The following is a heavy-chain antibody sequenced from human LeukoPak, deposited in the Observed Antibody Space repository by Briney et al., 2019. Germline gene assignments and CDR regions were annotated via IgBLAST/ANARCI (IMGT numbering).Heavy chain of an antibody. D-gene: IGHD5-24*01. V-gene: IGHV3-11*04. CDR1: GFTFSDYY. CDR3: ARDLAITPMATIRNEGYFDY. Sequence: PGGSLRLSCAASGFTFSDYYMSWIRQAPGKGLEWVSYISSSGSTIYYADSVKGRFTISRDNAKNSLYLQMNSLRAEDTAVYYCARDLAITPMATIRNEGYFDYWGQRTLVTVSS. J-gene: IGHJ4*02. CDR2: ISSSGSTI.